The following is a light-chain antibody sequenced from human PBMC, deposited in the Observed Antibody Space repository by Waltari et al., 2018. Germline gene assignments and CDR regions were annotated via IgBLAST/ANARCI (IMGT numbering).Light chain of an antibody. CDR1: QNVVTS. V-gene: IGKV3-11*01. Sequence: IVLTQSPATLSLSPGERATLPCRARQNVVTSLAWYQQKPGQTPRLLIYAAATRATGIPARFSGSGFGTEFTLTISSLEPEDSAVYYCQQRYDWPQDPTFGGGTKVEIK. CDR2: AAA. CDR3: QQRYDWPQDPT. J-gene: IGKJ4*01.